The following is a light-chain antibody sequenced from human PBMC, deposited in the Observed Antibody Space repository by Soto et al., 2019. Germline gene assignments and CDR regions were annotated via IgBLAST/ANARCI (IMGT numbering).Light chain of an antibody. CDR2: DVS. Sequence: QSVLTQPASVSGSAGQSITISCIGTSSDIGGYDYVSWYQHHPGKAPRLILYDVSNRPSGVSNRFSGSKSGNTASLTISGLQAEDEAEYYCSSYATSSTLDVFGTGTKLTVL. V-gene: IGLV2-14*03. CDR1: SSDIGGYDY. CDR3: SSYATSSTLDV. J-gene: IGLJ1*01.